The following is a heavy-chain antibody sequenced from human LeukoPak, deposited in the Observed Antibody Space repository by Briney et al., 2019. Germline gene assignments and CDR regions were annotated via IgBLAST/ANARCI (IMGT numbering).Heavy chain of an antibody. CDR2: ISSSSSYI. CDR3: ARGGRSSSTVDY. Sequence: PGGSLRLSCAASGFTFSSYSMNWVRQAPGKGLEWVSSISSSSSYIYYADSVKGRFTISRDNAKNSLYLQMNSLRAEDTAVYYCARGGRSSSTVDYWGQGTLVTVSS. J-gene: IGHJ4*02. D-gene: IGHD6-6*01. V-gene: IGHV3-21*01. CDR1: GFTFSSYS.